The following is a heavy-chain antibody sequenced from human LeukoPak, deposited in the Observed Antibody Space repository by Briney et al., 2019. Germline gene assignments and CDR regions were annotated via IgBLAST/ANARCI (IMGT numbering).Heavy chain of an antibody. D-gene: IGHD1-26*01. Sequence: SETLSLTCTVSGGSLSSSSYYWGWIRQPPGKGLEWIGSIYYSGSTYYNPSLKSRVTISVDTSKNQFSLKLSSVTAADTAVYYCARHQSYRSGSPIGYWGQGTLVTVSS. CDR3: ARHQSYRSGSPIGY. V-gene: IGHV4-39*01. J-gene: IGHJ4*02. CDR1: GGSLSSSSYY. CDR2: IYYSGST.